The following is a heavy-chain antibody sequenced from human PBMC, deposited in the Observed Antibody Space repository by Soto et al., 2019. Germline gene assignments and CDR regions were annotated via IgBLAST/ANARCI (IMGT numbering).Heavy chain of an antibody. D-gene: IGHD5-18*01. J-gene: IGHJ5*02. CDR2: MNPGSGDT. CDR3: ARMESFGSLNWFDP. Sequence: ASVEVSCRASGYTFTNNDVSWVRLATGQGLEWMGWMNPGSGDTGYAQKFQGRVTMTRDISIATAYMELNSLTSEDTAIYYCARMESFGSLNWFDPWGQGTLVTVSS. V-gene: IGHV1-8*02. CDR1: GYTFTNND.